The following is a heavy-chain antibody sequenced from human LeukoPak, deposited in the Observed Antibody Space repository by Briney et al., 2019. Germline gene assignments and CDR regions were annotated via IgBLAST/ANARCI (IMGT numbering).Heavy chain of an antibody. J-gene: IGHJ6*03. CDR1: GFTFSSYA. CDR2: ISGSGGST. D-gene: IGHD3-10*01. Sequence: SGGSLRLSCAASGFTFSSYAMSWVRQAPGKGLEWVSAISGSGGSTYYADSVKGRFTISRDNSKNTLYLQMNSLRAEDTAVYYCAKVAGYYHGSGSYMDVWGLGTTVTVSS. CDR3: AKVAGYYHGSGSYMDV. V-gene: IGHV3-23*01.